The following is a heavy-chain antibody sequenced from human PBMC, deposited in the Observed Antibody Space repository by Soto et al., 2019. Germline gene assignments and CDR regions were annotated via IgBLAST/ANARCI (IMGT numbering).Heavy chain of an antibody. V-gene: IGHV3-48*02. CDR3: TSSSGQFDY. CDR1: GFTFSTYN. J-gene: IGHJ4*02. Sequence: EVQLVESGGGLVQPGGSLRLSCAASGFTFSTYNMNWVRQAPGKGLEWVSYISRSSSTIYYADSVKGRFTISRDNAKNLLYLQMNSLPDEDTAVYYCTSSSGQFDYWGQGTLVTSPQ. CDR2: ISRSSSTI. D-gene: IGHD6-19*01.